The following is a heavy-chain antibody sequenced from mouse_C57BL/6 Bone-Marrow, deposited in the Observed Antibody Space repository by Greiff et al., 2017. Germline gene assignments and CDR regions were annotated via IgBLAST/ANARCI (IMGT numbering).Heavy chain of an antibody. CDR3: ARDAHSSGFFAY. Sequence: EVKLVESGGGLVQSGRSLRLSCATSGFTFSDFYMEWVRQAPGKGLEWIAASRNKANDYTTEYSASVKGRFIVSRDTSQSILYLQMNALRAEDTAIYYCARDAHSSGFFAYWGQGTLVTVSA. V-gene: IGHV7-1*01. D-gene: IGHD3-2*02. J-gene: IGHJ3*01. CDR1: GFTFSDFY. CDR2: SRNKANDYTT.